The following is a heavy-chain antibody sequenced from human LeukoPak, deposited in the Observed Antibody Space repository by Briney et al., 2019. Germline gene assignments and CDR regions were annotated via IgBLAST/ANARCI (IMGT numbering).Heavy chain of an antibody. J-gene: IGHJ4*02. CDR1: GFTFSTYN. V-gene: IGHV3-48*02. CDR3: ARSEGDLSLGFDY. D-gene: IGHD3-16*02. CDR2: ISSSSRTI. Sequence: GGSLRLPCAASGFTFSTYNMNWVRQAPGKGLEWVSYISSSSRTIYYADSVKGRFTISRDNAKNSLYLQMNSLRDEDTAVYYCARSEGDLSLGFDYWGQGTLVTVSS.